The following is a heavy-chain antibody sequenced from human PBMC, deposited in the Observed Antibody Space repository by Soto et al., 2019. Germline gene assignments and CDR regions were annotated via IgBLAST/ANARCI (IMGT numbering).Heavy chain of an antibody. D-gene: IGHD4-17*01. CDR3: ARDKLTTVTTNTYAFDI. CDR2: VYSGGST. Sequence: GGSLRLSCAASGFTVSSNYMSWVRQAPGKGLEWVSVVYSGGSTYYADSVKGRFTVSRDNSKNTLYLQMNSLRAEDTAVYYCARDKLTTVTTNTYAFDIWGQGTMVTVSS. V-gene: IGHV3-66*01. CDR1: GFTVSSNY. J-gene: IGHJ3*02.